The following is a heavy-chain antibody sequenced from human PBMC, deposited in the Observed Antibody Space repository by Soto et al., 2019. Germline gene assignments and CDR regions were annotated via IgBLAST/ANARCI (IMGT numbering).Heavy chain of an antibody. V-gene: IGHV3-21*01. J-gene: IGHJ6*03. D-gene: IGHD5-18*01. CDR2: ISSSSSYI. Sequence: LSLTCAASGFTFSSYSMNWVRQAPGKGLEWVSSISSSSSYIYYADSVKGRFTISRDNAKNSLYLQMNSLRAEDTAVYYCARRGYSYGPNDYYYYYMDVWGKGTTVTVSS. CDR1: GFTFSSYS. CDR3: ARRGYSYGPNDYYYYYMDV.